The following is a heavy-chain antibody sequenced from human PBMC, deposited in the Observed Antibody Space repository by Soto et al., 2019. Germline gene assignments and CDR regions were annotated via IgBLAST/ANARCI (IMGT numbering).Heavy chain of an antibody. CDR2: INSDESST. J-gene: IGHJ6*02. CDR3: ARDGYTYGYGAMDV. Sequence: EVQLVESGGGLVQPGGSLRLSCAASGFTFRSYWMHWVRQAPGKGLVWVSRINSDESSTNYADSVKGRFTISRDNPKNTLYLQMNSLRAEDTAVYYCARDGYTYGYGAMDVWGQGTTVTVSS. D-gene: IGHD5-18*01. CDR1: GFTFRSYW. V-gene: IGHV3-74*01.